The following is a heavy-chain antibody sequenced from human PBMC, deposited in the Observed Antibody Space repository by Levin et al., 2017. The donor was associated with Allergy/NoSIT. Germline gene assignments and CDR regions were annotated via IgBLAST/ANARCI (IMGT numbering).Heavy chain of an antibody. CDR3: ARAYCGGDCPDAFDI. Sequence: SETLSLTCTVSGGSISSYYWSWIRQPPGKGLEWIGYIYYSGSTNYNPSLKSRVTISVDTSKNQFSLKLSSVTAADTAVYYCARAYCGGDCPDAFDIWGQGTMVTVSS. J-gene: IGHJ3*02. CDR1: GGSISSYY. D-gene: IGHD2-21*02. CDR2: IYYSGST. V-gene: IGHV4-59*01.